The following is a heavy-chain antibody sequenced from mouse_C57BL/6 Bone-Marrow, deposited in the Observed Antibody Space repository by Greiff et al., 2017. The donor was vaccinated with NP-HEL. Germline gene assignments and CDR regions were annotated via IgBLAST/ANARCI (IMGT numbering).Heavy chain of an antibody. D-gene: IGHD2-3*01. Sequence: QVQLQQPGAELVMPGASVKLSCKASGYTFTSYWMHWVKQRPGQGLGWIGEIDPSDSYTNYNQKFKGKSTLTVDKSSSTAYMQLSSLTSEDSAVYYCARSGYYVPFDYWGQGTTLTVSS. J-gene: IGHJ2*01. CDR1: GYTFTSYW. CDR3: ARSGYYVPFDY. CDR2: IDPSDSYT. V-gene: IGHV1-69*01.